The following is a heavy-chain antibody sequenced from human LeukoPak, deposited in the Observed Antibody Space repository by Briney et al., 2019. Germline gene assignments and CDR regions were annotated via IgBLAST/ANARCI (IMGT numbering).Heavy chain of an antibody. D-gene: IGHD3-3*01. CDR2: IWYDGSNK. J-gene: IGHJ4*02. Sequence: GGSLRLSCAASGFTFSSYGMHWVRQAPGKGLEWVAVIWYDGSNKYYADSVKGRFTISRDNSKNTLYLQMNSLRAEDTAVYYCARGSITIFGVVTPPFNWGQGTLVTVSS. V-gene: IGHV3-33*01. CDR3: ARGSITIFGVVTPPFN. CDR1: GFTFSSYG.